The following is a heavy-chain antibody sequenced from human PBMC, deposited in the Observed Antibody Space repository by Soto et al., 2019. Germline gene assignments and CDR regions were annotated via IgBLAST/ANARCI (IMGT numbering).Heavy chain of an antibody. V-gene: IGHV1-69*05. CDR1: GGTFSSYA. Sequence: VKASCKASGGTFSSYAISWVRQAPGQGLEWMGGIIPIFGTANYAQKFQGRVTITTDESTSTAYMELSSLRSEDTAVYYCSRELYEDGSPKYYFDYWGQGTLVTVSS. D-gene: IGHD3-22*01. CDR2: IIPIFGTA. J-gene: IGHJ4*02. CDR3: SRELYEDGSPKYYFDY.